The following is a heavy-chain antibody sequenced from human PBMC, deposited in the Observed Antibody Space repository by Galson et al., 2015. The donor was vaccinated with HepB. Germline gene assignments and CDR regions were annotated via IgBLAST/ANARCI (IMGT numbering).Heavy chain of an antibody. CDR3: ARAPNYDFWSGYAFDI. CDR1: GGSFSSAGYY. CDR2: IHYNGGT. Sequence: LSLTCTVSGGSFSSAGYYWSWIRQHPGKGLEWIGYIHYNGGTYYNPSLKSRVTISVDTSKDQLSLKLNSVTAADTALYYCARAPNYDFWSGYAFDIWGQGTMVTVSS. D-gene: IGHD3-3*01. J-gene: IGHJ3*02. V-gene: IGHV4-31*03.